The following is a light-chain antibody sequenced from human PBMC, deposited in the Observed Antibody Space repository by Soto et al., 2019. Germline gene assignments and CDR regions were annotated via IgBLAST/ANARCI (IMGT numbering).Light chain of an antibody. CDR3: AAWDDSRNGWV. V-gene: IGLV1-44*01. CDR1: NSNIGSNT. CDR2: SNN. J-gene: IGLJ3*02. Sequence: QSVLTQPPSASGTPGQRVTISCSGSNSNIGSNTVNWYQQVPGTAPKLLIYSNNQRPSGVPDRFSGSKSGTSASLAISGLQSEDEADYSCAAWDDSRNGWVFGGGTKLTVL.